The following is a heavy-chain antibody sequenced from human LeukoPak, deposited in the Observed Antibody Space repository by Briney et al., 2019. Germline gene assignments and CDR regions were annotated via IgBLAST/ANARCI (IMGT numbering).Heavy chain of an antibody. CDR1: GFTFSSYA. V-gene: IGHV3-23*01. CDR3: ASSTSYYYYYMDV. CDR2: ISGSGGST. J-gene: IGHJ6*03. Sequence: GGSLRLSCAASGFTFSSYAMGWVRQAPGKGLEWVSAISGSGGSTYYADSVKGRFTISRDNSKNTLYLQMNSLRAEDTAVYYCASSTSYYYYYMDVWGKGTTVTISS.